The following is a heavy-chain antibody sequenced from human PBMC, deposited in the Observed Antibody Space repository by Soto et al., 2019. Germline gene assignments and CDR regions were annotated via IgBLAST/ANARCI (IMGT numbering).Heavy chain of an antibody. V-gene: IGHV3-33*01. Sequence: QVQLVESGGGVVQPGRSLRLSCAASGFTFSTYGMHWVRQAPGKGLEWVAVIWYDGSNKYYADSVKGRFTISRDNSKNTLYLQMNSLRAEDTAVYYCARDLRMTTPDGYFDYWGQGTLVTVSS. CDR1: GFTFSTYG. CDR3: ARDLRMTTPDGYFDY. D-gene: IGHD4-4*01. J-gene: IGHJ4*02. CDR2: IWYDGSNK.